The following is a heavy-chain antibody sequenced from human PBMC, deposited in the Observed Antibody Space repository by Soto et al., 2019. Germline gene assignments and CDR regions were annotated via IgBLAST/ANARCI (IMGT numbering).Heavy chain of an antibody. CDR2: IHHSGSI. J-gene: IGHJ4*02. CDR3: SRGGDAYKAGNY. Sequence: QVQLQQWGAGLLKPSETLSLTCAVYGGSLSGYYWTWIRRPPGKGLEWIGEIHHSGSINYNSSLKSRVPISADTSKNQFFLKLSSVTAADTAVYYCSRGGDAYKAGNYWGQGTLVTVSS. V-gene: IGHV4-34*01. CDR1: GGSLSGYY. D-gene: IGHD1-1*01.